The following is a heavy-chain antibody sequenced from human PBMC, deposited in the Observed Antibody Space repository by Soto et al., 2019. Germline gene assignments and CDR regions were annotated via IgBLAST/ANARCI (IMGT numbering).Heavy chain of an antibody. V-gene: IGHV3-23*01. J-gene: IGHJ6*02. D-gene: IGHD6-13*01. CDR3: AKDRLRAAAGLKYYYYGMDV. Sequence: PGGSLRLSCAASGFTFSSYAMSWVRQAPGKGLEWVSAISGSGGSTYYADSVKGRFTISRDNSKNTLYLQMNSLRAEDTAVYYCAKDRLRAAAGLKYYYYGMDVWGQGTTVTVSS. CDR1: GFTFSSYA. CDR2: ISGSGGST.